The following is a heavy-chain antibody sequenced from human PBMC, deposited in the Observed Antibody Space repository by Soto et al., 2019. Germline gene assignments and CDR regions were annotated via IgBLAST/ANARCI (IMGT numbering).Heavy chain of an antibody. Sequence: GGSLRLSCAASGFTFSSYAMSWVRQAPGKGLEWVSAISGSGGSTYYADSVKGRFTISRDNSKNTLYLQMNSLRAEDTAVYYCAKVLKRFDWLSDFDYWGQGTLVTVSS. CDR2: ISGSGGST. V-gene: IGHV3-23*01. J-gene: IGHJ4*02. CDR1: GFTFSSYA. D-gene: IGHD3-9*01. CDR3: AKVLKRFDWLSDFDY.